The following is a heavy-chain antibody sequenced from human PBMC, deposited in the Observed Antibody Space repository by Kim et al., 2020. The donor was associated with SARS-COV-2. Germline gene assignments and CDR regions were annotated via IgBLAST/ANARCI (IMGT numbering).Heavy chain of an antibody. J-gene: IGHJ5*02. CDR3: ARGVGYCSGGSCYWDNWFDP. CDR1: GYTFTSYD. CDR2: MNPNSGNT. D-gene: IGHD2-15*01. Sequence: ASVKVSCKASGYTFTSYDINWVRQATGQGLEWMGWMNPNSGNTGYAQKFQGRVTMTRNTSISTAYMELSSLRSEDTAVYYCARGVGYCSGGSCYWDNWFDPWGQGTLVTVSS. V-gene: IGHV1-8*01.